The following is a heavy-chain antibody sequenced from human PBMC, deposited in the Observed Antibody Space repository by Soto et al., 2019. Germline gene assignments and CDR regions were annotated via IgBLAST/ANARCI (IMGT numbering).Heavy chain of an antibody. V-gene: IGHV1-69*02. Sequence: SVKVSCKASGGTFSSYTISWVRQAPGQGLEWMGRIIPILGIANYAQKFQGRVTITADKSTSTAYMELSSLRSEDTAVYYCARSGSGWYMDYWGQGTLVTVSS. D-gene: IGHD6-19*01. CDR2: IIPILGIA. J-gene: IGHJ4*02. CDR1: GGTFSSYT. CDR3: ARSGSGWYMDY.